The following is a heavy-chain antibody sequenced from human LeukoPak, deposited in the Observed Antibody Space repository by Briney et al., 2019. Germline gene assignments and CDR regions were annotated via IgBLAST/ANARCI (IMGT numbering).Heavy chain of an antibody. CDR3: AKIEVGRFDP. V-gene: IGHV4-59*11. J-gene: IGHJ5*02. CDR2: IYDRGST. CDR1: GASISSHY. Sequence: SETLSLTCTVTGASISSHYWCWIRQTPGTGLEGIGDIYDRGSTTYNPSLKSRVSISVDTFRNQFSLNLRSVTAADTAVYYCAKIEVGRFDPWGQGTLVTVSS. D-gene: IGHD1-26*01.